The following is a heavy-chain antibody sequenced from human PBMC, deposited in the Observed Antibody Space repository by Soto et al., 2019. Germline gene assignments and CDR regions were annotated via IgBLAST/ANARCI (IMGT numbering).Heavy chain of an antibody. CDR3: ACWGHIVPVAPSDFDR. Sequence: GGSLRLSCAASGFPFTNYWMNWVRQTPGKGLMLVSRISPDGSDVGYADSVEGRFTVSRDNAKNTLYLQMHSLRAEDTAMYYCACWGHIVPVAPSDFDRWGQGTLVTVSS. V-gene: IGHV3-74*01. J-gene: IGHJ4*02. D-gene: IGHD2-8*02. CDR2: ISPDGSDV. CDR1: GFPFTNYW.